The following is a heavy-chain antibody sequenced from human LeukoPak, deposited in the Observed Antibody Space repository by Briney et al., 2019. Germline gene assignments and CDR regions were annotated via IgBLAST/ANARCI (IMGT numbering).Heavy chain of an antibody. J-gene: IGHJ4*02. CDR2: ISTYDGNT. Sequence: ASVTVSCKTSGYTFTSYGISWVRQAPGQGLEWMGWISTYDGNTNYAEKFQGRVTMTTDSSTSTAFMELRSLTSDDTAVYWCARESNWAYYFDYWGQGTLVTVSS. V-gene: IGHV1-18*01. CDR3: ARESNWAYYFDY. CDR1: GYTFTSYG. D-gene: IGHD1-1*01.